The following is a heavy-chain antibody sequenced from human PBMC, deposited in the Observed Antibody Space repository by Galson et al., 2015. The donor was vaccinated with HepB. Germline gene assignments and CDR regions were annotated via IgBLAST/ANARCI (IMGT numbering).Heavy chain of an antibody. CDR2: TSADGSLN. CDR1: GFGFRSYG. Sequence: SLRLSCAASGFGFRSYGMHWVRQAPGKGLDWVAITSADGSLNYYADSVKGRFTISRDNSKNTLYLQMNSLRAEDTAVYYCAKKLPGSYYAGADYGGQGTLVTVSS. CDR3: AKKLPGSYYAGADY. J-gene: IGHJ4*02. D-gene: IGHD3-10*01. V-gene: IGHV3-30*18.